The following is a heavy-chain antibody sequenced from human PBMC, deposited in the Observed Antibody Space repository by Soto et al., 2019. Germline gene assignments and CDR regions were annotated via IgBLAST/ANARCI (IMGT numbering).Heavy chain of an antibody. CDR1: GFALSEYG. CDR2: VSVYNGDI. CDR3: TRYPYVKDAFDL. J-gene: IGHJ3*01. D-gene: IGHD1-1*01. Sequence: QVQLVQSGAEVKKPGASVKVSCKASGFALSEYGFSWVRQAPGQGLEWMAWVSVYNGDINYAQRFQGRVTMTTDTSTDTVYMELRSLRSDDTAVYYCTRYPYVKDAFDLWRQGTMVRVSS. V-gene: IGHV1-18*01.